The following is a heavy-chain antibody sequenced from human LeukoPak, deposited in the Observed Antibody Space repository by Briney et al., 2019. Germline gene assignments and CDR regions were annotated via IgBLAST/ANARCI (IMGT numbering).Heavy chain of an antibody. D-gene: IGHD5-12*01. CDR2: ISGSGGST. CDR1: GFTFSSYA. CDR3: ATIWAYSGYDFSDY. V-gene: IGHV3-23*01. Sequence: PPGGSLRLSCAASGFTFSSYAMSWVRQAPGKGLEWVSAISGSGGSTYYADSVKGRFTISRDNSKNTLYLQMNSLRAEDTAVYYCATIWAYSGYDFSDYWGQGTLVTVSS. J-gene: IGHJ4*02.